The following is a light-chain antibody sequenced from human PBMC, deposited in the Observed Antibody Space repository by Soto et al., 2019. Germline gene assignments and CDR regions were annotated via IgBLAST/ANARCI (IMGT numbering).Light chain of an antibody. Sequence: EIVLTHSPVTLSLSPCERATLSCSASRSVGIFLSRYQQKPGQAPRLLIYDAANRATGIPARFSGSGSETDFTLTISSLEPEDFAVYYCQQRSNWPPITFGQGTRLEIK. V-gene: IGKV3-11*01. CDR3: QQRSNWPPIT. J-gene: IGKJ5*01. CDR2: DAA. CDR1: RSVGIF.